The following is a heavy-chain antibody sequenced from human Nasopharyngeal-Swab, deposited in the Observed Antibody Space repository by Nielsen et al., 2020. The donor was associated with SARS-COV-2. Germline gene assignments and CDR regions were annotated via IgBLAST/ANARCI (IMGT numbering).Heavy chain of an antibody. D-gene: IGHD1-26*01. V-gene: IGHV3-11*06. J-gene: IGHJ4*02. CDR3: ARLRSGTYGGDY. CDR2: ISSSYDYT. CDR1: GFIFSDYY. Sequence: GESLKISCAASGFIFSDYYMTWIRRAPGKGLEWVSYISSSYDYTNYADSVKGRFTISRDNAKNSLYLQMNSLRADDTAVYYCARLRSGTYGGDYWGQGALVTVSS.